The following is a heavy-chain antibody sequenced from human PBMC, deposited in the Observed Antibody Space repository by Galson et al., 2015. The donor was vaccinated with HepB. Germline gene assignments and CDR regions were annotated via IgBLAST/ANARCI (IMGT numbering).Heavy chain of an antibody. CDR3: AREGVVVVAATPGFDP. V-gene: IGHV1-8*01. Sequence: SVKVSCKASGYTFTSYDINWVRQATGQGLEWMGWMNPNSGNTGYAQKFQGRVTMTRNTSISTAYMELSSLRSEDTAVYYCAREGVVVVAATPGFDPWGQGTLVTVSS. CDR2: MNPNSGNT. D-gene: IGHD2-15*01. CDR1: GYTFTSYD. J-gene: IGHJ5*02.